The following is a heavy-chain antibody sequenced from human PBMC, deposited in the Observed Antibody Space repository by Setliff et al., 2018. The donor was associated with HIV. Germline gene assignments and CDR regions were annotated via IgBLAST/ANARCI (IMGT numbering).Heavy chain of an antibody. J-gene: IGHJ5*02. CDR2: VYYSGST. D-gene: IGHD3-22*01. Sequence: SETLSLTCTVSGGSISNSRYYWSWIRQPPGKGLEWIGSVYYSGSTYYNPSLKSRVTISVDTSKNQFSLKLSSVTAADAAVYYCASRVYYYDSSGYLREEGFDPWGQGTLVTVSS. CDR3: ASRVYYYDSSGYLREEGFDP. V-gene: IGHV4-39*01. CDR1: GGSISNSRYY.